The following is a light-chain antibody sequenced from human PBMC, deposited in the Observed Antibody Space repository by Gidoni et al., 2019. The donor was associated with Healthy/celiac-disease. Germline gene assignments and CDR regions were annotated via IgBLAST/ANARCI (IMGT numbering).Light chain of an antibody. Sequence: EIVLTQSAATLSLSPGERATLSCRASQSVSSYLAWYQQKPGQAPRLLIYDASNRATGIPARFSGSGSGTDFTLTISILEPEDFAVYYCQQRSNWPPRITFGQGTRLEIK. J-gene: IGKJ5*01. CDR1: QSVSSY. CDR3: QQRSNWPPRIT. CDR2: DAS. V-gene: IGKV3-11*01.